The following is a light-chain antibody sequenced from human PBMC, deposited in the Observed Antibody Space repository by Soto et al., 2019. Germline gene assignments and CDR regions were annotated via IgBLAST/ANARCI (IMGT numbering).Light chain of an antibody. J-gene: IGKJ1*01. CDR1: QSVSSN. CDR3: QQYNNWPWT. CDR2: GAS. Sequence: IVMTQSPATLSVSPGGRATLSCRASQSVSSNLAWYQQKPGQAPRLLIYGASTRATGIPARFSGSGSGTDFTLTISSLQSEDFAVYYCQQYNNWPWTFGQGTKVDI. V-gene: IGKV3-15*01.